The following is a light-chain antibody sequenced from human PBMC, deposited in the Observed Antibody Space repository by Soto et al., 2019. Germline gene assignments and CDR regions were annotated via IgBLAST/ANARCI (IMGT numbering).Light chain of an antibody. Sequence: SYELTQPPSVSVSPGQTASITCSGDKLGDGYASWYQQRSGHSPLLVIYQNNQRPSGIPERFSGSNSGSTATLTISGTQAMDEADYYCQAWDRTSAWVFGGGTKVTVL. V-gene: IGLV3-1*01. CDR1: KLGDGY. J-gene: IGLJ3*02. CDR2: QNN. CDR3: QAWDRTSAWV.